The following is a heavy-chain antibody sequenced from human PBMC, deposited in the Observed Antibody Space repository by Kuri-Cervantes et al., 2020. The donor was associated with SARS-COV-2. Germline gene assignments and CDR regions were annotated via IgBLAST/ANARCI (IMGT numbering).Heavy chain of an antibody. D-gene: IGHD2-21*01. CDR2: IKQDGSEK. J-gene: IGHJ6*03. CDR3: ARVAGEGPIYYYYMDV. V-gene: IGHV3-7*04. Sequence: GESLKISCVASGFTFSSYSMNWVRQAPGKGLEWVANIKQDGSEKYYVDSVKGRFTISRDNAKNSLYLQMNSLRAEDTAVYYCARVAGEGPIYYYYMDVWGKGTTVTVSS. CDR1: GFTFSSYS.